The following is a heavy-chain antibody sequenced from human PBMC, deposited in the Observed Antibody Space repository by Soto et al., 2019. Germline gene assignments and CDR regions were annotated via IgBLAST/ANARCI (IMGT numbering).Heavy chain of an antibody. CDR1: GFTFSSYA. J-gene: IGHJ1*01. Sequence: QVQLVESGGGVVQPGRSLRLSCVVSGFTFSSYAMYWVRQAPGKGLEWVAAISYDGSETYNADSVKGRFTISRDTSKNTLYLQMNSLRTEDTAVYYCARGLYSSTEYFQHWGQGTLVTVSS. V-gene: IGHV3-30-3*01. CDR2: ISYDGSET. D-gene: IGHD6-19*01. CDR3: ARGLYSSTEYFQH.